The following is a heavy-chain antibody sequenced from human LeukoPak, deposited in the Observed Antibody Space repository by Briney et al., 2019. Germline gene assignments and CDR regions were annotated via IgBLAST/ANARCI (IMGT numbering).Heavy chain of an antibody. Sequence: PSETLSLTCTVSGGSISSYYWSWIRQPPGKGLEWIGYIYYSGSTNYNPSLKSRVTISVDTSKNQFSLKLSSVTAADTAVYYCAGLKGYDYVWGSYRPLKYYGMDVWGQGTTVTVSS. J-gene: IGHJ6*02. CDR1: GGSISSYY. CDR2: IYYSGST. V-gene: IGHV4-59*01. D-gene: IGHD3-16*02. CDR3: AGLKGYDYVWGSYRPLKYYGMDV.